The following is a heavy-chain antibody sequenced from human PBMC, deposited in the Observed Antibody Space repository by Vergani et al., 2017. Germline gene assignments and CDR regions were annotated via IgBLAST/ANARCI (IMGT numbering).Heavy chain of an antibody. Sequence: QVPLVESGGGVVQPGRYLRLSCAASGFTFSSYGMHWVRQAPGKGLEWVAVIWYDGSNNYYADSVKGRFTISRDNSKNTLYLQMNSLRAEDTAVYYCARDRYGDSVYYYYGMDVWGQGTTVTVSS. J-gene: IGHJ6*02. CDR2: IWYDGSNN. D-gene: IGHD4-17*01. CDR1: GFTFSSYG. V-gene: IGHV3-33*01. CDR3: ARDRYGDSVYYYYGMDV.